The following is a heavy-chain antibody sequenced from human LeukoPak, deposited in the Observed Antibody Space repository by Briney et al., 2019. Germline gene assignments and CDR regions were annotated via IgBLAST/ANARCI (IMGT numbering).Heavy chain of an antibody. V-gene: IGHV4-59*08. Sequence: SETLSLTCAVYGGSFSGYYWSWIRQPPGKGLEWIGYIYYSGSTNYNPSLKSRVTISVDTSKNQFSLKLSSVTAADTAVYYCVRLGGYNWFDPWGQGTLVTVSS. CDR1: GGSFSGYY. J-gene: IGHJ5*02. CDR3: VRLGGYNWFDP. CDR2: IYYSGST. D-gene: IGHD1-26*01.